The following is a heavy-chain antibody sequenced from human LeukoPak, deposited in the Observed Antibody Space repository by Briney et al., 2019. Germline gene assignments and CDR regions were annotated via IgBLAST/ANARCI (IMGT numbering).Heavy chain of an antibody. CDR2: IRYDGSNK. V-gene: IGHV3-30*02. J-gene: IGHJ4*02. D-gene: IGHD2-21*01. CDR3: ARGLYIPPYYFDY. CDR1: GFTFSSYG. Sequence: GGSLRLSCAASGFTFSSYGMHWVRQAPGKGLEWVAFIRYDGSNKYYADSVKGRFTISRDNAKNSLYLQMNSLRAEDTAVYYCARGLYIPPYYFDYWGQGTLVTVSS.